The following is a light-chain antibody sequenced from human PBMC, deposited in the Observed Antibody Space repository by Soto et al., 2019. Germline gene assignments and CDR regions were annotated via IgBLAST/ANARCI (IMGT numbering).Light chain of an antibody. V-gene: IGKV3-20*01. J-gene: IGKJ4*01. CDR3: QQYGTSPLT. CDR1: QSVNSGY. Sequence: EIVLTQSPGTLSLSPGERATLSCRASQSVNSGYLAWFQKKPGQPPRLLIYGASRGAAGIPDRFSGSGSGTDFTLTISRLEPEDSAVYYCQQYGTSPLTFGGGTKVEIK. CDR2: GAS.